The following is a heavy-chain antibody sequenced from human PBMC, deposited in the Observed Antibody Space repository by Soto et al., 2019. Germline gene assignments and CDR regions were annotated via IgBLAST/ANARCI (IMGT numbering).Heavy chain of an antibody. CDR1: GYTFTSYY. CDR2: INPSGGST. D-gene: IGHD3-22*01. CDR3: ARETPRGYYDSSGYPTYAFDI. Sequence: AASVKVSCKASGYTFTSYYMHWVRQAPGQGLEWMGIINPSGGSTSYAQKFQGRVTMTRDTSTSTVYMELSSLRSEDTAVYYCARETPRGYYDSSGYPTYAFDIWGQGTMVTVSS. J-gene: IGHJ3*02. V-gene: IGHV1-46*01.